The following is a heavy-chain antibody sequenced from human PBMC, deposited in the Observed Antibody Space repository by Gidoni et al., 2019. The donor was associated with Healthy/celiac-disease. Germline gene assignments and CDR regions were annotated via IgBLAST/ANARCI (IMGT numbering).Heavy chain of an antibody. J-gene: IGHJ6*03. CDR2: ISGSGGST. CDR3: AKDERSSSWYAPTYYYYYMDV. Sequence: EVQLLESGGGLVQPGGSLRLSCAASGFPFSSYASLWVRQAPGKGLEWVSAISGSGGSTYYADSVKGRFTISRDNSKNTLYLQMNSLRAEDTAVYYCAKDERSSSWYAPTYYYYYMDVWGKGTTVTVSS. V-gene: IGHV3-23*01. CDR1: GFPFSSYA. D-gene: IGHD6-13*01.